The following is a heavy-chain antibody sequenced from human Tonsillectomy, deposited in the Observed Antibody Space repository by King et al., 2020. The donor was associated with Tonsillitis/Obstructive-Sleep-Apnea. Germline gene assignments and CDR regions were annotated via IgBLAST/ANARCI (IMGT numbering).Heavy chain of an antibody. CDR3: ARLGDSSSFVSLDYFDY. CDR1: GYRFSSSW. D-gene: IGHD6-6*01. Sequence: QLVQSGAEVKKPGESLKISCEGSGYRFSSSWLVCVRQMPGKGLECMGIIYPGDSDTRYSPSFQGLVTISADNSITTAYLQWSSLKASDTAMYYCARLGDSSSFVSLDYFDYWGQGTLVTVSS. CDR2: IYPGDSDT. J-gene: IGHJ4*02. V-gene: IGHV5-51*01.